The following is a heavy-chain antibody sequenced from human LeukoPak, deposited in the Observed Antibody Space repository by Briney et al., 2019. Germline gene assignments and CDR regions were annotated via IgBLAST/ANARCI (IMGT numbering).Heavy chain of an antibody. V-gene: IGHV6-1*01. CDR2: TYYRSKWYT. CDR1: GDSVSNNNAA. D-gene: IGHD6-13*01. J-gene: IGHJ5*02. CDR3: ARGTPLVSTRSYSYRTPGIAAAGTPPQFDP. Sequence: SQTLSLTCAISGDSVSNNNAAWNWIRQSPSRGLEWLGRTYYRSKWYTDYAVSVSSRITINPDASKNQFSLKLSSVTAADTAVYYCARGTPLVSTRSYSYRTPGIAAAGTPPQFDPWGQGTLVTVSS.